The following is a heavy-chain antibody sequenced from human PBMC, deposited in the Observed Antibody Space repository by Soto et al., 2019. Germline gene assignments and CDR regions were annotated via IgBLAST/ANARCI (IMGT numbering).Heavy chain of an antibody. CDR3: ATSILYSSSPTIYYFDY. CDR1: GFTFSSYA. V-gene: IGHV3-23*01. Sequence: GGSLRLSCAASGFTFSSYAMSWVRQAPGKGLEWVSAISGSGGSAYYADSVKGRFTISRDNSKNTLYLQMNSLRAEDTAVYYCATSILYSSSPTIYYFDYWGQGTLDTVSS. D-gene: IGHD6-13*01. CDR2: ISGSGGSA. J-gene: IGHJ4*02.